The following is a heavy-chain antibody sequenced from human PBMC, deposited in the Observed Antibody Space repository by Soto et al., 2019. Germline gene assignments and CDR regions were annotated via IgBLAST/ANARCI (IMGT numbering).Heavy chain of an antibody. Sequence: QVQLVQSGAEVKKPGSSVKVSCKASGGTFSSYAISWVRQAPGQGLEWMGGIIPIFGTANYAQKFQGRVTITADESTSTADMDLSSLRSEDTAVYYCARAPLYYYDSSGYYYFEGRYNWFDHWGQGTLVTVSS. J-gene: IGHJ5*02. D-gene: IGHD3-22*01. CDR2: IIPIFGTA. CDR3: ARAPLYYYDSSGYYYFEGRYNWFDH. V-gene: IGHV1-69*01. CDR1: GGTFSSYA.